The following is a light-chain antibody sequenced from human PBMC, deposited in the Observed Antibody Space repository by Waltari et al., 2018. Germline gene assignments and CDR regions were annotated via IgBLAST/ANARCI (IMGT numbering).Light chain of an antibody. V-gene: IGKV3-20*01. CDR1: QSVRGT. CDR3: QHYVSLPVT. J-gene: IGKJ1*01. Sequence: EIVRTQSPGPLSLSPGERATLTCRASQSVRGTLAWYQQKPGQPPRLLIYAASTRATGIPDRFSGSGSGTDFSLTSSRLDPEDFAVYYCQHYVSLPVTYGQGTKVEIK. CDR2: AAS.